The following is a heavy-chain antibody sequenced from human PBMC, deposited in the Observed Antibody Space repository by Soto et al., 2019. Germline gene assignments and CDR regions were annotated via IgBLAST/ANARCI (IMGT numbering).Heavy chain of an antibody. CDR2: IDWDDDK. D-gene: IGHD6-19*01. V-gene: IGHV2-70*01. J-gene: IGHJ4*02. CDR3: ARTAVLTPPYYFDY. Sequence: SGATLVNPTQTLTLTCTFSGLSLSTSGMCVSWIRQPPGKALEWLALIDWDDDKYYSTSLKTRLTISKDTSKNQVVLTMTNMDPVDTATYYCARTAVLTPPYYFDYWGQGTLVTVSS. CDR1: GLSLSTSGMC.